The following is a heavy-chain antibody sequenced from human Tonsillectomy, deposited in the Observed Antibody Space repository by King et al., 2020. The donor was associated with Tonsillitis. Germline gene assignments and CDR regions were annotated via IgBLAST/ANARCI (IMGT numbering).Heavy chain of an antibody. D-gene: IGHD2-15*01. CDR3: ARGRYCGGGSCYSHFDY. J-gene: IGHJ4*02. V-gene: IGHV1-2*02. CDR1: GYTFTGYY. Sequence: QLVQSGSEVRKPGASVKVSCKASGYTFTGYYIHWVRQAPGHGLEWIGWINPYNGDTNYAQNFQGGVTMTRDTSISTAYMELSRLTSDDTAVYYCARGRYCGGGSCYSHFDYWGQGTVVTVSS. CDR2: INPYNGDT.